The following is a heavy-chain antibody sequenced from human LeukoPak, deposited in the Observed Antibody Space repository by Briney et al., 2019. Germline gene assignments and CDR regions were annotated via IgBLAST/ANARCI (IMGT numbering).Heavy chain of an antibody. CDR1: GFTFDDYA. CDR3: AKGSVSASRGFDWLSAVDY. D-gene: IGHD3-9*01. V-gene: IGHV3-43D*03. J-gene: IGHJ4*02. CDR2: IGWDGGST. Sequence: GGSLRLSCAASGFTFDDYAMHWVRQAPGKGQEWVSLIGWDGGSTYYADSVRGRFTISRDNSKNSLYLQMNSLRVEDTALYYCAKGSVSASRGFDWLSAVDYWGQGTLVTVSS.